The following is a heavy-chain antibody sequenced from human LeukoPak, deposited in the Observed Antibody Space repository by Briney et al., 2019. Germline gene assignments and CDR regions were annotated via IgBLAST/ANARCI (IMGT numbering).Heavy chain of an antibody. CDR3: ARDYGSGSYYVGAFDI. Sequence: PGRSLRLSCAASGFTFSSYAMHWVRQAPGKGLEWVAVISYDGSNKYYADSVKGRFTISRDNSKNTLYLQMNSLRAEDTAVYYCARDYGSGSYYVGAFDIWGQGTMVTVSS. D-gene: IGHD3-10*01. CDR1: GFTFSSYA. V-gene: IGHV3-30-3*01. CDR2: ISYDGSNK. J-gene: IGHJ3*02.